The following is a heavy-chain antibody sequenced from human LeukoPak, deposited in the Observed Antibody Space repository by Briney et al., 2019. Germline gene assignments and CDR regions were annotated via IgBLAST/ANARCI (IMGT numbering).Heavy chain of an antibody. D-gene: IGHD3-22*01. Sequence: GGSLRLSCAASGFTFSSYAMSWVRQAPGKGLEWDSAISGSGGSTYYADSVKGRFTISRDNATNSLYLQMNSLRAEDTALYYCARTMIVVPFDAFDIWGQGTMVTVSS. CDR3: ARTMIVVPFDAFDI. J-gene: IGHJ3*02. CDR2: ISGSGGST. CDR1: GFTFSSYA. V-gene: IGHV3-23*01.